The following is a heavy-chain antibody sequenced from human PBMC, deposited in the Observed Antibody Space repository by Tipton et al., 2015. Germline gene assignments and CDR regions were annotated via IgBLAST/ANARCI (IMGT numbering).Heavy chain of an antibody. J-gene: IGHJ1*01. CDR1: GGSVSSGFYY. CDR3: ARGQDETTSGEYFTH. V-gene: IGHV4-61*01. D-gene: IGHD2/OR15-2a*01. Sequence: TLSLTCSVSGGSVSSGFYYWTWIRQPPGKGLEWIGYIFVPGSTTFNPSLRSRVTIQVDTSTNQFSLELMPVTAADTAVYYCARGQDETTSGEYFTHWGQGTLVTVSS. CDR2: IFVPGST.